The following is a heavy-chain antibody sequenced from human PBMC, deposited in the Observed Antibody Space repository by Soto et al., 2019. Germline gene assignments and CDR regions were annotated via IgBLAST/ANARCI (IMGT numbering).Heavy chain of an antibody. CDR3: ARYRSSWSYYYYGMDV. CDR1: GLTFSSYS. Sequence: GSLMLSCAASGLTFSSYSMNLVRQAPGKGLEWVSSISSSSSYIYYADSVNGRFTISRDNAKNSLYLQMNSMRSEDTAVYYCARYRSSWSYYYYGMDVWGQGTTVTVS. D-gene: IGHD6-13*01. J-gene: IGHJ6*02. CDR2: ISSSSSYI. V-gene: IGHV3-21*04.